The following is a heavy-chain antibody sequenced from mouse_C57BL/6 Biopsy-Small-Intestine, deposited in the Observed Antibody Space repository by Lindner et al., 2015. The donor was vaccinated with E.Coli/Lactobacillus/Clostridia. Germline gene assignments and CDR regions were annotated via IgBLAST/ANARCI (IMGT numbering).Heavy chain of an antibody. D-gene: IGHD1-1*01. J-gene: IGHJ4*01. CDR1: GYTFTSYV. CDR3: ARGNYGHAMDY. Sequence: VQLQESGPELVKPGASVKMSCKASGYTFTSYVLHWVKQKPGRGLEWIGYINPYNDGTKYNEKFKGKVTLTSDKSSSTAYMELSSLTSEDSAVYYCARGNYGHAMDYWGQGTSVTVSS. V-gene: IGHV1-14*01. CDR2: INPYNDGT.